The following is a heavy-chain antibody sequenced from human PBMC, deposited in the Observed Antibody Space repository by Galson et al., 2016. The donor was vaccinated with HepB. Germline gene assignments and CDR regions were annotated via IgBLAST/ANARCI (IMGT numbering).Heavy chain of an antibody. J-gene: IGHJ4*02. CDR2: IYSSGFT. V-gene: IGHV3-53*01. CDR1: GFIVSSNY. D-gene: IGHD5-12*01. Sequence: SLRLSCAASGFIVSSNYMHWVRQAPGKGLEWVSIIYSSGFTDYADSVKGRFTISRDKSKNTLYLQMNSLRAEGTAVYYCARDRTSGYETTLDYWGQGTLVTVSS. CDR3: ARDRTSGYETTLDY.